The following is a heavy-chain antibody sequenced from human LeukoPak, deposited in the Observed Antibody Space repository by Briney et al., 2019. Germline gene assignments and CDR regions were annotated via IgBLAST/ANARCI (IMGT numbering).Heavy chain of an antibody. V-gene: IGHV3-21*01. D-gene: IGHD3-22*01. CDR2: ICMSSRYI. J-gene: IGHJ6*03. Sequence: GGSLRLSCAGSGFTFRSYSMNWVRQAPGKGLQWVSSICMSSRYIYYADSVKGRFTISRDNDKNSLYLQMNRLRAEDTAVYYCARDPHYYDSSDTYYYYYMDVWGKGTTVTVSS. CDR3: ARDPHYYDSSDTYYYYYMDV. CDR1: GFTFRSYS.